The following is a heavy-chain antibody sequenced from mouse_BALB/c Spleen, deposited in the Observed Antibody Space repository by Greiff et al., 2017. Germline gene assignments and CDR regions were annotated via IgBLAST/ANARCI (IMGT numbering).Heavy chain of an antibody. V-gene: IGHV5-15*02. Sequence: VQLKESGGGLVQPGGSRKLSCAASGFTFSDYGMAWVRQAPGKGPEWVAFISNLAYSIYYADTVTGRFTISRENAKNTLYLEMSSLRSEDTAMYYCARDTDYYAMDYWGQGTSVTVSS. CDR1: GFTFSDYG. CDR2: ISNLAYSI. J-gene: IGHJ4*01. CDR3: ARDTDYYAMDY.